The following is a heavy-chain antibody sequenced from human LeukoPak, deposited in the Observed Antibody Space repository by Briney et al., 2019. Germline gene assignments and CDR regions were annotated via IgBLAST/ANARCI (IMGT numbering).Heavy chain of an antibody. D-gene: IGHD3-22*01. V-gene: IGHV4-38-2*01. CDR1: GYSISSGYY. CDR2: IYHSGST. Sequence: PSETLSLTCAVSGYSISSGYYWGWIRQPPGQGLEWIGSIYHSGSTYYNPSLKSRVTISVDTSKNQFSLKLSSVTAADTAVYYCARLSSGYYPIDYWGQGTLVTVSS. CDR3: ARLSSGYYPIDY. J-gene: IGHJ4*02.